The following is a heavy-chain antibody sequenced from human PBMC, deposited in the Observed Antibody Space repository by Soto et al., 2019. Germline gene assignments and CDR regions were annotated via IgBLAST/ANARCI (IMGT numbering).Heavy chain of an antibody. CDR3: ARGQQWLVRNWFDP. Sequence: PSESLYLTCAVDRGSFSGYYWSWIRQPPGKGLEWIGEINHSGSTNYNPSLKSRVTISVDTSKKQFSLKLSSVTAADTAVYYCARGQQWLVRNWFDPWGQGALLTVSS. J-gene: IGHJ5*02. CDR2: INHSGST. V-gene: IGHV4-34*01. D-gene: IGHD6-19*01. CDR1: RGSFSGYY.